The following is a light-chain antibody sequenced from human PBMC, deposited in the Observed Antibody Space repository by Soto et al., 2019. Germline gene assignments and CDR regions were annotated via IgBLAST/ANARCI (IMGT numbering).Light chain of an antibody. CDR2: AAS. Sequence: DIQLTQSPSSLSASVGDRVTITCRASQSISIYLNWYQQKLGKAPKLLIYAASSLQSGVPSRFSGSGSGTDFTLAISSLQPEDFATYYCQQSYTHPSFGQGTKV. V-gene: IGKV1-39*01. CDR1: QSISIY. J-gene: IGKJ1*01. CDR3: QQSYTHPS.